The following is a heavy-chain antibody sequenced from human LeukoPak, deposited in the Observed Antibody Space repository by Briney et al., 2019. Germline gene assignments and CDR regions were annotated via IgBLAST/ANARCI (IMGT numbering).Heavy chain of an antibody. CDR2: IYYSGGT. D-gene: IGHD3-22*01. CDR1: GGSISSYY. J-gene: IGHJ1*01. Sequence: ASETLSLTCTVSGGSISSYYWSWIRQPPGKGLEWIGYIYYSGGTNYNSSLKSRVTISVDTSKNQLSLKLSSVTAADTAVYYCARSYDSSAYSYFQDWGQGTLVTVSS. CDR3: ARSYDSSAYSYFQD. V-gene: IGHV4-59*08.